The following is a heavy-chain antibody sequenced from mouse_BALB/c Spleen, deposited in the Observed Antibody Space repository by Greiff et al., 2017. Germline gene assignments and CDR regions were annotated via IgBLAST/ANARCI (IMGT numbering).Heavy chain of an antibody. CDR2: INPGSGGT. D-gene: IGHD3-1*01. Sequence: QVQLQQSGAELVRPGTSVKVSCKASGYAFTNYLIEWVKQRPGQGLEWIGVINPGSGGTNYNEKFKGKATLTADKSSSTAYMQLSSLTSDDSAVYFCAQARSGAMDYWGQGTSVTVSS. CDR1: GYAFTNYL. CDR3: AQARSGAMDY. J-gene: IGHJ4*01. V-gene: IGHV1-54*01.